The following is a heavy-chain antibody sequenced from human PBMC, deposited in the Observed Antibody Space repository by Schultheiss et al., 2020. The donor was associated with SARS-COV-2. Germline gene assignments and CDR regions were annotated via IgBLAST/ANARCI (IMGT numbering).Heavy chain of an antibody. CDR3: ARGMLAAAGGVDY. V-gene: IGHV3-23*01. Sequence: GGSLRLSCAASGFTFSSYAMSWVRQAPGKGLEWVSAISGSGVSTYYADSVKGRFTISRDNSKSTLYLQMNSLRAEDTAVYYCARGMLAAAGGVDYWGQGTLVTVSS. D-gene: IGHD6-13*01. CDR2: ISGSGVST. J-gene: IGHJ4*02. CDR1: GFTFSSYA.